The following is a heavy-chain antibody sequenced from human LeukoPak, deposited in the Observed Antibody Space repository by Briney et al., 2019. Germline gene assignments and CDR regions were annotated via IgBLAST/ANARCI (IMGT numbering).Heavy chain of an antibody. CDR3: AREYNGGLDY. CDR2: IETDGTTI. J-gene: IGHJ4*02. D-gene: IGHD5-12*01. CDR1: GFTFSNYW. V-gene: IGHV3-74*01. Sequence: GGSLRLSCADSGFTFSNYWMHWVRQTPGKGLVWVANIETDGTTIHYADSVKGRFTISRDNAENTVYLQMNSLRAEDTGVYHCAREYNGGLDYWGQGTLVTVSS.